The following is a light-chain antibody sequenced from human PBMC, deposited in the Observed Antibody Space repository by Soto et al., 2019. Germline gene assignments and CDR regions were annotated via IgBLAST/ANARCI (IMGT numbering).Light chain of an antibody. J-gene: IGKJ1*01. CDR1: QSVSSSY. V-gene: IGKV3-15*01. Sequence: EIVLTQSPGTMSLSPGERATLSCRASQSVSSSYLAWYQQTPGQAPRLLIYDASARATGIPDRFSGSGFGTEFTLTITSLQSEDFALYYCQQYNNWPPPCTFGQGTMVDIK. CDR2: DAS. CDR3: QQYNNWPPPCT.